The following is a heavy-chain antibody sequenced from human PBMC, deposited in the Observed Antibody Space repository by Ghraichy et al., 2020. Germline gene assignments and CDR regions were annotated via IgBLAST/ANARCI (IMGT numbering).Heavy chain of an antibody. CDR2: IYYSGST. CDR1: GGSISSYY. Sequence: LSLTCTVSGGSISSYYWSWIRQPPGKGLEWIGYIYYSGSTNYNPSLKSRVTISVDTSKNQFSLKLSSVTAADPAVYYCARKDFWSGYWGYWGQGTLVTVSS. V-gene: IGHV4-59*01. CDR3: ARKDFWSGYWGY. J-gene: IGHJ4*02. D-gene: IGHD3-3*01.